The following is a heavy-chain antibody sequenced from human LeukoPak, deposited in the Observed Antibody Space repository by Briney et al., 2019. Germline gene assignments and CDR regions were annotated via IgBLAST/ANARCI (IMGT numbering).Heavy chain of an antibody. Sequence: GGSLRLSCAASGFTFSSYGMHWVRQAPGKGLEWVASIRYDGSNKYYADSVKGRFTISRDNSKNTLYLQMNSLRAEDTAVYYCAKDPDYYGSGSPYYFDYWGQGTLVTVSS. CDR2: IRYDGSNK. J-gene: IGHJ4*02. CDR3: AKDPDYYGSGSPYYFDY. CDR1: GFTFSSYG. D-gene: IGHD3-10*01. V-gene: IGHV3-30*02.